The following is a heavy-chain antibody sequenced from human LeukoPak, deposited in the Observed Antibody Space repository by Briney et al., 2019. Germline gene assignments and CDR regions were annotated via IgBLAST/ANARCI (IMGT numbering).Heavy chain of an antibody. CDR3: ASISTGPFDY. CDR2: IYYSGST. D-gene: IGHD2-2*01. Sequence: SETLSLTCTGSGGSISSYYWSWIRQPPGKGLEWIGYIYYSGSTNYNPSLKSRVTISVDTSKNQFSLKLSSVTAADTAVYYCASISTGPFDYWGQGTLVTVSS. J-gene: IGHJ4*02. V-gene: IGHV4-59*08. CDR1: GGSISSYY.